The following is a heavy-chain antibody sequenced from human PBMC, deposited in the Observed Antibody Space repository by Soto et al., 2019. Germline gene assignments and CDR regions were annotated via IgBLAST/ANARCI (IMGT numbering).Heavy chain of an antibody. D-gene: IGHD2-15*01. Sequence: GGSLRLSCAASGFTFDDYAMHWVRQAPGKGLEWVSGISWNSGSIGYADSVKGRFTISRDNAKNSLYLQMNSLRAEDTALYYCAKDKHEGAANLLFDYWGQGTLVTVSS. CDR1: GFTFDDYA. CDR3: AKDKHEGAANLLFDY. V-gene: IGHV3-9*01. CDR2: ISWNSGSI. J-gene: IGHJ4*02.